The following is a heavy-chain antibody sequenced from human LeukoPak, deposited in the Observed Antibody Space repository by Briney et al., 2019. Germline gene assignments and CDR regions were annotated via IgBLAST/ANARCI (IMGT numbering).Heavy chain of an antibody. V-gene: IGHV1-18*01. CDR1: GYTFTSYG. Sequence: ASVKVSCKTSGYTFTSYGITGVRQAPGQGLEWMGWISAYNGNTNFAQKLQGRVTLTTDTSTSTVYMELRSLTSDDTAVYYCARRKVDYYDSWGQGTLVTVSS. CDR2: ISAYNGNT. J-gene: IGHJ4*02. CDR3: ARRKVDYYDS.